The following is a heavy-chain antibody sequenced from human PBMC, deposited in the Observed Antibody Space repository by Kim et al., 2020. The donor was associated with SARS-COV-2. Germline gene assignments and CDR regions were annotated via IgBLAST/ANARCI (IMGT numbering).Heavy chain of an antibody. D-gene: IGHD3-10*01. CDR3: ARANPYGSGSYFHY. J-gene: IGHJ4*03. V-gene: IGHV4-59*13. CDR2: INYSGST. CDR1: GGSISSYY. Sequence: SETLSLTCTVSGGSISSYYWSWIRQPPGKGLEWIGYINYSGSTNYNPSLKSRVTISVDTSKNQFSLKLSSVTAADTAVYYCARANPYGSGSYFHYWGQGT.